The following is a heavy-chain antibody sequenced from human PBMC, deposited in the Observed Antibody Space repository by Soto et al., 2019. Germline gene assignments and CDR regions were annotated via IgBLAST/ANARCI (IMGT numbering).Heavy chain of an antibody. J-gene: IGHJ1*01. CDR2: INPSGGST. CDR1: GYTFTSYY. D-gene: IGHD2-2*01. CDR3: ARAPSSTSCYQY. V-gene: IGHV1-46*01. Sequence: ASVKVSCKASGYTFTSYYIHWVRQAPGQGLEWMGIINPSGGSTSYEQKFQGRVTMTRDTSTSTVYMELSSLRSEDTAVYYCARAPSSTSCYQYCGQGTLVTVSS.